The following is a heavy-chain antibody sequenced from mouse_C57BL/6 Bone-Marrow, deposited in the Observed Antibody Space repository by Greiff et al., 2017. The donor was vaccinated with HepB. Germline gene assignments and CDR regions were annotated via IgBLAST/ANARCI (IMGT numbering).Heavy chain of an antibody. V-gene: IGHV1-81*01. Sequence: QVQLKQSGAELARPGASVKLSCKASGYTFTSYGISWVKQRTGQGLEWIGEIYPRSGNTYYNEKFKGKATLTADKSSSTAYMELRSLTSEDSAVYFCADYYGSYWYFDVWGTGTTVTVSS. J-gene: IGHJ1*03. CDR2: IYPRSGNT. CDR3: ADYYGSYWYFDV. D-gene: IGHD1-1*01. CDR1: GYTFTSYG.